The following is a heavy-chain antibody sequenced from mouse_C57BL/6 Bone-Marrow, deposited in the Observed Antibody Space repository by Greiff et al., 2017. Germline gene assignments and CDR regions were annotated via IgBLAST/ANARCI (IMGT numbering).Heavy chain of an antibody. CDR3: ARRGQLRLRDAMDY. Sequence: EVKLVESGGDLVKPGGSLKLSCAASGFTFSSYAMSWVRQTPDKRLEWVATISSGGSYTYYPDSVKGRFTISRDNAKNTLYLQMSSLKSEDTAMYYCARRGQLRLRDAMDYWGQGTSVTVSS. J-gene: IGHJ4*01. CDR2: ISSGGSYT. D-gene: IGHD3-2*02. V-gene: IGHV5-6*02. CDR1: GFTFSSYA.